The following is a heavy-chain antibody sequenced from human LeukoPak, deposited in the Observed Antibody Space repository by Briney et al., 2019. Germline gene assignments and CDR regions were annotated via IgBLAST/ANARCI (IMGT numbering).Heavy chain of an antibody. D-gene: IGHD1-7*01. CDR2: VYTSGSI. V-gene: IGHV4-4*07. Sequence: SETLSLTCSVSGGSISGYYWTWIRQPAGKGLEWIGRVYTSGSIHYNPSLETRLTMSVDTSKNQFSLKLSSVTAADTAVYYCARLITGTTTAFDIWGQGTMVTVSS. CDR1: GGSISGYY. CDR3: ARLITGTTTAFDI. J-gene: IGHJ3*02.